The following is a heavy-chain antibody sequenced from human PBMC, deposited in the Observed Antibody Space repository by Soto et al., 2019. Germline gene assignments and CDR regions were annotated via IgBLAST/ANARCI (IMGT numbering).Heavy chain of an antibody. CDR1: GGTFSSYT. Sequence: SAKVSCKASGGTFSSYTISWVRQAPGQGLEWMGRIIPILGIANYAQKFQGRVTMTGDNSISTAYMELSSLRSEDTAVYYCARRSNYHSFDIWGRGTMVTVSS. J-gene: IGHJ3*02. D-gene: IGHD4-4*01. CDR3: ARRSNYHSFDI. V-gene: IGHV1-69*02. CDR2: IIPILGIA.